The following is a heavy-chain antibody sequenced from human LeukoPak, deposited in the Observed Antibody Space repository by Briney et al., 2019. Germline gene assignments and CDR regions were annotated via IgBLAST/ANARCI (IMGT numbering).Heavy chain of an antibody. J-gene: IGHJ4*02. CDR1: AYSISSGYY. V-gene: IGHV4-38-2*01. D-gene: IGHD2-21*02. Sequence: KSSETLSLTCAVSAYSISSGYYWGWIRQPPGKGLECIGSIHPGGSTYYNPSLKSRSTISIDRSKNQFSLKLNSVTAADSAVYYCATNVTYSFDNWGQGTLVTVSS. CDR3: ATNVTYSFDN. CDR2: IHPGGST.